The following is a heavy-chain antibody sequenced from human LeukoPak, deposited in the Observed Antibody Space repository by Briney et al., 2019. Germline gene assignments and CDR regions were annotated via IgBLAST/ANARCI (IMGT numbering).Heavy chain of an antibody. CDR3: ARTDDYGDYVFLKYFDY. CDR2: IRYDGSNK. D-gene: IGHD4-17*01. Sequence: GGSLRLSCAASGFTFSSYGMHWVRQAPGKGLEWVAFIRYDGSNKYYADSVKGRFTISRDNSKNTLYLQMNSLRAEDTAVYYCARTDDYGDYVFLKYFDYWGQGTLVTVSS. J-gene: IGHJ4*02. CDR1: GFTFSSYG. V-gene: IGHV3-30*02.